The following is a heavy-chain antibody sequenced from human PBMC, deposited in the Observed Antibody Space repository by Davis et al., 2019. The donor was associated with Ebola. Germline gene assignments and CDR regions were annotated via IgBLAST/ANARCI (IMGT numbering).Heavy chain of an antibody. J-gene: IGHJ4*02. Sequence: MPSETLSLTCTVSGGSISSSSYYWGWIRQPPGKGLEWIGEINHSGSTNYNPSLKSRVTISVDTSKNQFSLKLSSVTAADTAVYYCARGPTVINFDYWGQGTLVTVSS. CDR1: GGSISSSSYY. CDR2: INHSGST. CDR3: ARGPTVINFDY. D-gene: IGHD4-17*01. V-gene: IGHV4-39*07.